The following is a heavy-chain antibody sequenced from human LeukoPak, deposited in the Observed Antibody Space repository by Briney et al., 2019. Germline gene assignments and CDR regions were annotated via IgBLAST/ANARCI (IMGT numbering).Heavy chain of an antibody. CDR2: ISTSGTTE. CDR3: ARGEQLNYFAY. J-gene: IGHJ4*02. Sequence: GGSLRLSCAASGFTFSSYEMSWVRQAPGKGLEWVSYISTSGTTEKYADSVKGRFTIPRDNAKNSLYLQMYSPRAEDTAVYYCARGEQLNYFAYWGQGALVTVSS. V-gene: IGHV3-48*03. CDR1: GFTFSSYE. D-gene: IGHD1-26*01.